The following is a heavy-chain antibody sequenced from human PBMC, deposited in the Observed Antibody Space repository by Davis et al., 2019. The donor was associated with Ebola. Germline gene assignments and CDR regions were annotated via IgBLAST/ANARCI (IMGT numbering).Heavy chain of an antibody. CDR1: GFTFSSYS. CDR3: ARGYGDYAVYYYYGMDV. V-gene: IGHV3-48*02. J-gene: IGHJ6*02. D-gene: IGHD4-17*01. CDR2: ISGSGGST. Sequence: GGSLRLSCAASGFTFSSYSMNWVRQAPGKGLEWVSAISGSGGSTYYADSVKGRFTISRDNAKNSLYLQMNSLRDEDTAVYYCARGYGDYAVYYYYGMDVWGQGTTVTVSS.